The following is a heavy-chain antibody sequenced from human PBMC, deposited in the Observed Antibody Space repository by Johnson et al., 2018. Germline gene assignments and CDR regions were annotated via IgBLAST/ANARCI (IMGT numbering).Heavy chain of an antibody. J-gene: IGHJ6*02. CDR3: ARRDDYGDYFYYYYYGMDV. V-gene: IGHV3-7*01. CDR2: IKQDGSEK. CDR1: GFTFSSYW. D-gene: IGHD4-17*01. Sequence: VQLVESGGGLVQPGGSPRLSCAASGFTFSSYWMSWVRQAPGKGLEWVANIKQDGSEKYYVDSVKGRFTISRDNAKNSLYLQMNSLRAEDTAVYYCARRDDYGDYFYYYYYGMDVWGQGTTVTVSS.